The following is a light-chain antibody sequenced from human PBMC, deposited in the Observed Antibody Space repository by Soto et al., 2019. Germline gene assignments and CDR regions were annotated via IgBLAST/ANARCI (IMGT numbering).Light chain of an antibody. Sequence: DIQMTHSPSSLSASVGDRVTITCRASQSISSYLNWYQQKPGKAPKLLIDAASSLQSGVPSRFSGSGSGTDFTLTISSLQPEDFATYYCQQSYSTPRTFGQGTKVDIK. CDR1: QSISSY. CDR2: AAS. CDR3: QQSYSTPRT. J-gene: IGKJ1*01. V-gene: IGKV1-39*01.